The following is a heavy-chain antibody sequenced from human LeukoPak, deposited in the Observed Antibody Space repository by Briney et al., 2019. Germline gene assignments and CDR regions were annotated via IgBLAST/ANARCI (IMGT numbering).Heavy chain of an antibody. J-gene: IGHJ3*02. CDR3: ARQGVYSSSWYAPGAFDI. D-gene: IGHD6-13*01. CDR1: GFIFSSYS. V-gene: IGHV3-21*01. Sequence: GRSLRLSCAASGFIFSSYSMNWVRQAPGKGLEWVSSISSSSSYIYYADSVKGRFTISRDNAKNSLYLQMNSLRAEDTAVYYCARQGVYSSSWYAPGAFDIWGQGTMVTVSS. CDR2: ISSSSSYI.